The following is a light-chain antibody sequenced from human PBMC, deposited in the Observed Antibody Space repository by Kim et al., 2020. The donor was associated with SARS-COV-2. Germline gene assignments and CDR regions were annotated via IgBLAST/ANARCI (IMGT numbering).Light chain of an antibody. V-gene: IGLV3-21*04. J-gene: IGLJ3*02. Sequence: APGKTARITCGGKNMGSRSVHWYQQKPGQAAVLVIYYDSDRPSGIPERFSGSNSGNTATLTISRVEAGDEADYYCQVWDSSSDHRVFGGGTQLTVL. CDR1: NMGSRS. CDR2: YDS. CDR3: QVWDSSSDHRV.